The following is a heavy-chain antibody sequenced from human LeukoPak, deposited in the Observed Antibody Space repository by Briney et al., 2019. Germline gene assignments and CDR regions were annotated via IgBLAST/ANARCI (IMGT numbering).Heavy chain of an antibody. CDR3: ARLPRGSYYYYYMDV. J-gene: IGHJ6*03. D-gene: IGHD2-15*01. Sequence: SETLSLTCAVYGGYFSGYYWSWIRQPPGKGLECIGEINHSGSTNYNPSLKSRVTISVDTSKNQFSLKLSSVTAADTAVYYCARLPRGSYYYYYMDVWGKGTTVTISS. CDR2: INHSGST. CDR1: GGYFSGYY. V-gene: IGHV4-34*01.